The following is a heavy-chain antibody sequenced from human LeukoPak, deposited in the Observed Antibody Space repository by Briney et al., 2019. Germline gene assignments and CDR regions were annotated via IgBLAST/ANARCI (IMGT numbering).Heavy chain of an antibody. J-gene: IGHJ5*02. D-gene: IGHD2-21*02. CDR1: GFTLSSYT. V-gene: IGHV3-48*02. CDR2: ISRGSSNI. CDR3: ARECGGDCNNWFDP. Sequence: TGGSLRLTCAPSGFTLSSYTMNGVREAPGKGLGRGSYISRGSSNIYYADSVKGRFTISRDNAKNSLYLQMNSLRDEDTAVYYCARECGGDCNNWFDPWGQGTLVTVSS.